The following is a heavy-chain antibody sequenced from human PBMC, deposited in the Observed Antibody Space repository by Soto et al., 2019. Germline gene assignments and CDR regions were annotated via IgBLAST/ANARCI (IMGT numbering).Heavy chain of an antibody. V-gene: IGHV3-23*01. D-gene: IGHD1-26*01. CDR2: ISGSGGST. J-gene: IGHJ3*02. Sequence: EVQLLESGGGLVQPGGSLRLSCAASGFTFSSYAMSWVRQAPGKGLEWVSAISGSGGSTYYADSVKGRFTISRDNSKNTLYLQMNSLRAEDTAVYYCAKVMAVKWELRPPFKVGLGSAFDIWGQGTMVTVSS. CDR1: GFTFSSYA. CDR3: AKVMAVKWELRPPFKVGLGSAFDI.